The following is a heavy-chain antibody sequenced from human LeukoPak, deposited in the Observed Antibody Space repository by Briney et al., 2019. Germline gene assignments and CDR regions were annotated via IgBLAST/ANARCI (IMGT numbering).Heavy chain of an antibody. J-gene: IGHJ6*03. CDR2: ISSSSTYI. V-gene: IGHV3-21*01. Sequence: PGGSLRLSCAASGFTFSNYGMNWVRQAPGKGLEWVSSISSSSTYIYYADSVKGRFTISRDNAKNPLYLQMNSLRAEDTAVYYCARSSGWNYYYYYMDVWGKGTTVIASS. D-gene: IGHD6-19*01. CDR3: ARSSGWNYYYYYMDV. CDR1: GFTFSNYG.